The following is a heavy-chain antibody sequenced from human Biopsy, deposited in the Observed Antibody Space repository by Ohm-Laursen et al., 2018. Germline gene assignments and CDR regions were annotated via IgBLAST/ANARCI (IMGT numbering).Heavy chain of an antibody. CDR1: GDSISSYY. CDR2: VDYTGST. Sequence: GTLSLTCTVSGDSISSYYWSWIRQPPGKALEWIGYVDYTGSTDYNPSLQSRVTISVDTSKNHLSLRLRSVTPADTAVYYCARLTGDPSFWGRGILVTVSS. CDR3: ARLTGDPSF. D-gene: IGHD7-27*01. V-gene: IGHV4-59*01. J-gene: IGHJ2*01.